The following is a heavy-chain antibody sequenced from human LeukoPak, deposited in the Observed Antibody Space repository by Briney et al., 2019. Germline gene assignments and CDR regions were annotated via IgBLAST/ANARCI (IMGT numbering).Heavy chain of an antibody. V-gene: IGHV3-30*04. CDR3: ATPHYYDSSGYYYGFDY. CDR1: GFTFSSYA. Sequence: GGSLRLSCAASGFTFSSYAMHWVRQAPGKGLEWVAVISYDGSNKYYADSVKGRFTTSRDNSNNTLYLQMNSLRAEDTAVYYCATPHYYDSSGYYYGFDYWGQGTLVTVSS. J-gene: IGHJ4*02. CDR2: ISYDGSNK. D-gene: IGHD3-22*01.